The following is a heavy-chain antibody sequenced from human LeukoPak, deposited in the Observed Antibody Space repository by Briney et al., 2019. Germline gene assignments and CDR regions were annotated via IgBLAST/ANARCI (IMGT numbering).Heavy chain of an antibody. CDR2: TSSGGELT. CDR3: AKDRPNYYDSSGHYYRRDGDY. D-gene: IGHD3-22*01. J-gene: IGHJ4*02. V-gene: IGHV3-23*01. CDR1: GFTFSIYA. Sequence: GGSLRLSCAASGFTFSIYAMSWVRQGTGKGLEWVSSTSSGGELTFYADSVKGRFTISRDNSKNTLYLQMNSLRAEDTAIYYCAKDRPNYYDSSGHYYRRDGDYWGQGTLVTVSS.